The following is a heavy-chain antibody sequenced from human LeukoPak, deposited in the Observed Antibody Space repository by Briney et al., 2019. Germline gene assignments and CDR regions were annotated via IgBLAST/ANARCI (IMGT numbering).Heavy chain of an antibody. CDR1: GGSFSGYY. V-gene: IGHV4-34*01. CDR2: INHSGST. D-gene: IGHD5-18*01. CDR3: ASTVDTAMGIDY. Sequence: SETLSLTCAVYGGSFSGYYWSWIRRPPGKGLEWIGEINHSGSTNYNPSLKSRVTISVDTSKNQFSLKLSSVTAADTAVYYCASTVDTAMGIDYWGQGTLVTVSS. J-gene: IGHJ4*02.